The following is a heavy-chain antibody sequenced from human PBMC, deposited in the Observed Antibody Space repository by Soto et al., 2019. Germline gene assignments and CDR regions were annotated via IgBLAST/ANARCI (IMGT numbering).Heavy chain of an antibody. CDR2: IYSGGST. Sequence: GGSLRLSCTASGFTVSSNYISWVRQAPGKGLEWVSIIYSGGSTYYADSVKGRFTISRDNSKNTLYLQMNSLTAEDTAVYYCARDSSGWHDAFGIWGQGTMVTVSS. D-gene: IGHD6-19*01. CDR1: GFTVSSNY. J-gene: IGHJ3*02. CDR3: ARDSSGWHDAFGI. V-gene: IGHV3-66*01.